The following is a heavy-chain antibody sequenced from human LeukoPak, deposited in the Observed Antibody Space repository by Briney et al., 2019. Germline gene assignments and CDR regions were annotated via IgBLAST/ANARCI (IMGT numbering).Heavy chain of an antibody. Sequence: GGSLRLSCAASGFTFSSYWMHWVRQAPGKGLVWVSRINSDGSSTSYADSVKGRLTVSRDNAKNTLYLQMNSLRAEDTAVYYCTRGQPAAGSWYYYGMDVWGQGTTVTVSS. CDR1: GFTFSSYW. CDR2: INSDGSST. V-gene: IGHV3-74*01. D-gene: IGHD6-13*01. J-gene: IGHJ6*02. CDR3: TRGQPAAGSWYYYGMDV.